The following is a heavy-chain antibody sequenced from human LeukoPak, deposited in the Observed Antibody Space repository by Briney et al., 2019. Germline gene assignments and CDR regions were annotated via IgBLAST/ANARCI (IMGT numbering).Heavy chain of an antibody. D-gene: IGHD3-22*01. CDR1: GGSINSGVYY. Sequence: SETLSLTCTVSGGSINSGVYYWSWIRQYPGKGLEWIGSIFYSGSTYYNPSLKSRFTISVDTSKNQFSLKLSSVTAADTAVYYCARLAYYDRSGNYGFDYWGQGTLVTVSS. CDR2: IFYSGST. CDR3: ARLAYYDRSGNYGFDY. J-gene: IGHJ4*02. V-gene: IGHV4-31*03.